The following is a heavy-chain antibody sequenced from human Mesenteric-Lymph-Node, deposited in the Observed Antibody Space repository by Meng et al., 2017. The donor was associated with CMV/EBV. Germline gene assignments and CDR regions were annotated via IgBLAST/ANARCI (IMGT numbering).Heavy chain of an antibody. Sequence: SCSGYYWSWIRQPPGKGLEWIGEINHSGSTSYNPSLKSRVTISVDTSNNQFSLKLSSVTAADTAVYYCARGGRYYDILTAPAPFDYWGQGTLVTVSS. V-gene: IGHV4-34*01. CDR3: ARGGRYYDILTAPAPFDY. CDR2: INHSGST. CDR1: SCSGYY. J-gene: IGHJ4*02. D-gene: IGHD3-9*01.